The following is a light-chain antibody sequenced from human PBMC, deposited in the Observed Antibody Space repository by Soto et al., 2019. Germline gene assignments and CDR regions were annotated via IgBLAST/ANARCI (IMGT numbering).Light chain of an antibody. CDR2: AAS. V-gene: IGKV1D-12*01. CDR3: QQADSFPLP. J-gene: IGKJ4*01. Sequence: DIQMTQSPSSVSASVGDRVIITCRASQGISDWLAWYQQKPGTAPQLLIYAASKLLRGVPSRFNGSGSGTDFTLTINSLQPEDFATYYCQQADSFPLPFGGGTKVDIK. CDR1: QGISDW.